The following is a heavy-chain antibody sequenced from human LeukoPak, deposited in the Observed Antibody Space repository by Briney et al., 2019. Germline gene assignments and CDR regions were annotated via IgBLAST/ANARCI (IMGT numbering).Heavy chain of an antibody. CDR2: IYSGGST. D-gene: IGHD3-3*01. CDR3: ARVVYDFWSGYYFDY. V-gene: IGHV3-53*01. Sequence: PGGSLRLSCAASGFTVSSNYMSWVRQAPGKGLEWVSVIYSGGSTYYADSVKGRFTISRDNSKNTLYLQMNSLRAEDTAVYYCARVVYDFWSGYYFDYWGQGTLVTVSS. J-gene: IGHJ4*02. CDR1: GFTVSSNY.